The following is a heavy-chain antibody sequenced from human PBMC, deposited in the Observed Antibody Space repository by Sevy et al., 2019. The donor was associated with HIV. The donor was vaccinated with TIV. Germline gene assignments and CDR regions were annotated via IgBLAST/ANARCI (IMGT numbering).Heavy chain of an antibody. Sequence: SETLSLTCAVSGGSISSGGYSWSWIRQPPGKGLEWIGYIYHSGSTYYNPSLKSRVTISVDRSKNQFSLKLSSVTAADTAVYYCARAPQAYYDFWSGPVHQYYFDYWGQRTLVTVSS. V-gene: IGHV4-30-2*01. CDR1: GGSISSGGYS. D-gene: IGHD3-3*01. CDR3: ARAPQAYYDFWSGPVHQYYFDY. J-gene: IGHJ4*02. CDR2: IYHSGST.